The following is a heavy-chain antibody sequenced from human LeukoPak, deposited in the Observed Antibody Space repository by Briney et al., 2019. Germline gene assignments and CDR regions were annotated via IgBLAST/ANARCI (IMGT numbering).Heavy chain of an antibody. D-gene: IGHD2-2*02. CDR2: INHSGST. CDR3: ARGGGIPDPDYYYYYYMDV. V-gene: IGHV4-34*01. J-gene: IGHJ6*03. Sequence: PSETLSLTCAVYGGSFSGYYWSWIRQPPGKGLEWIGEINHSGSTNYNPSLKSRVTISVDTSKNQFSLKLSSVTAADTAVYYCARGGGIPDPDYYYYYYMDVWGKGTTVTVSS. CDR1: GGSFSGYY.